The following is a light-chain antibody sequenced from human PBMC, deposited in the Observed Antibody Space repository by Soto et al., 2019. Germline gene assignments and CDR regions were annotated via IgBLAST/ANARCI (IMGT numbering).Light chain of an antibody. Sequence: IGMKQSPGTLSFSQGERATLSCRASQRVSDNYLAWYQQKPGQAPRLLMYAASNRAPGIPDRFSGSGSGTDLTLTISRLEPEDFAVYYCQQYNSLPRTFGGGTKVDIK. CDR1: QRVSDNY. V-gene: IGKV3-20*01. CDR2: AAS. CDR3: QQYNSLPRT. J-gene: IGKJ4*01.